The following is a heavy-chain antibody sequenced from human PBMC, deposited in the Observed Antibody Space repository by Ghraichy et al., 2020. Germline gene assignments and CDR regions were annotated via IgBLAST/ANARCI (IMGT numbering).Heavy chain of an antibody. Sequence: SQTLSLTCTVSGGSISSYYWSWIRQPPGKGLEWIGYIYYSGSTNYNPSLKSRVTISVDTSKNQFSLKLSSVTAADTAVYYCARHPPRFFGVGTDYWGQGTLVTVSS. CDR2: IYYSGST. CDR3: ARHPPRFFGVGTDY. D-gene: IGHD3-3*01. CDR1: GGSISSYY. V-gene: IGHV4-59*08. J-gene: IGHJ4*02.